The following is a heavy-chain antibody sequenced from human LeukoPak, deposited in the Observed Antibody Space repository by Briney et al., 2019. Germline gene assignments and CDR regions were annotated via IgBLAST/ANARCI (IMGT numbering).Heavy chain of an antibody. CDR3: ASLSDFWSGYGSGNFDY. D-gene: IGHD3-3*01. J-gene: IGHJ4*02. CDR1: GGSISSYY. V-gene: IGHV4-4*09. Sequence: PPETLSLTCTVSGGSISSYYWSWIRQPPGKGLEWIGYIYTSGSTNYNPSLKSRVTISVDTSKNQFSLKLSSVTAADTAVYYCASLSDFWSGYGSGNFDYWGQGTLVTVSS. CDR2: IYTSGST.